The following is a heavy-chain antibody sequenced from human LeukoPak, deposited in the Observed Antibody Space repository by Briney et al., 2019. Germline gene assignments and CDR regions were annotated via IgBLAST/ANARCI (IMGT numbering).Heavy chain of an antibody. CDR2: ISYDGSNK. J-gene: IGHJ4*02. Sequence: GRSLRLSCADSGFTFSNYAMHWVRQAPGKGLEWVAVISYDGSNKYYADSVKGRFTISRDNSKNTLYLQMNSLRAEDTAVYYCARDRAPGGGLYYFDYWGQGTLVTVSS. CDR3: ARDRAPGGGLYYFDY. V-gene: IGHV3-30-3*01. CDR1: GFTFSNYA. D-gene: IGHD3/OR15-3a*01.